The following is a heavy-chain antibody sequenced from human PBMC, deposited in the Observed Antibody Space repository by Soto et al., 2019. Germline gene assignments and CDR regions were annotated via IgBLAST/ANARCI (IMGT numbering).Heavy chain of an antibody. CDR3: ATTNQLLFRGDPYYYGMDV. CDR2: FDPEDGET. Sequence: ASVKVSCKVSGYTLSELSMHWVRQAPGKGLEWMGGFDPEDGETIYAQKFQGRVTMTEDTSTDTAYMELSSLRSEDTAVYYCATTNQLLFRGDPYYYGMDVWGQGTTVTVSS. D-gene: IGHD2-2*01. V-gene: IGHV1-24*01. CDR1: GYTLSELS. J-gene: IGHJ6*02.